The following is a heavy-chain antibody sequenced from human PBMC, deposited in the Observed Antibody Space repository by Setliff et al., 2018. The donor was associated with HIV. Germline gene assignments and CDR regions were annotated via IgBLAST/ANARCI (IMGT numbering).Heavy chain of an antibody. D-gene: IGHD6-6*01. Sequence: GASVKVSCKSSGYTFTDYFMHWVRQAPGQGLEWMGWISPDNANTRISQKFQGRVTMTRDASINTAYLELSSLTSDDTAVYYCARDWSMTSRESNWFDPWGQGTLVTVSS. CDR3: ARDWSMTSRESNWFDP. CDR2: ISPDNANT. CDR1: GYTFTDYF. V-gene: IGHV1-2*02. J-gene: IGHJ5*02.